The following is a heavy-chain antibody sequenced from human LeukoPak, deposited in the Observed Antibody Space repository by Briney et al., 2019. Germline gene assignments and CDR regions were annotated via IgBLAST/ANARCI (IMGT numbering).Heavy chain of an antibody. Sequence: SETLSLTCGVYGGSFRGYYWSWIRQPPGKGLEWIGEINHSGSTDYNPSLKSRVTISVDTSKNQFSLKLSSVTAADTAVYYCAREDIAATGAFGYWGQGTLVTVSS. V-gene: IGHV4-34*01. J-gene: IGHJ4*02. CDR1: GGSFRGYY. D-gene: IGHD6-13*01. CDR2: INHSGST. CDR3: AREDIAATGAFGY.